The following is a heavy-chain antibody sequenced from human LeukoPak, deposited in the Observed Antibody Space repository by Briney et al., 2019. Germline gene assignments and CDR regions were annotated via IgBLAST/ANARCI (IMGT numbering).Heavy chain of an antibody. CDR2: IYRSGST. CDR1: GYSISSGYY. Sequence: SETLSLTCTVSGYSISSGYYWVWIRQTPGKGLEWIGSIYRSGSTNYNPSLKSRVTISVDTSKNQFSLKVNSVTAADTALYYCARGDCSSTICYSPMDVWGRGTTVTVSS. J-gene: IGHJ6*03. V-gene: IGHV4-38-2*02. CDR3: ARGDCSSTICYSPMDV. D-gene: IGHD2-2*01.